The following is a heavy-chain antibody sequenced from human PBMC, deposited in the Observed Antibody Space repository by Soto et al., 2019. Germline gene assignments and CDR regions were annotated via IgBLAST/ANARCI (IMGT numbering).Heavy chain of an antibody. CDR2: IYYSGTT. D-gene: IGHD3-3*01. V-gene: IGHV4-30-4*01. CDR3: ARDSPFWSDYYTGEMRGYFDY. J-gene: IGHJ4*02. CDR1: GGSINNGDYY. Sequence: QVQLEESGPGLVKPSQTLSLTCTVSGGSINNGDYYWSWVRQPPGKGLEWIGYIYYSGTTYYNPSLKSRIIISLDTSNNQFSLSLYSVTAADTAIYYCARDSPFWSDYYTGEMRGYFDYWGQGTLATVSS.